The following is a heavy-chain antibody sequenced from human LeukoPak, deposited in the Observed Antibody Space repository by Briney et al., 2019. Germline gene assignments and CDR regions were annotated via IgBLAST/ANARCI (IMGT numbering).Heavy chain of an antibody. CDR3: ARQGEYTTSLGRKQFDY. CDR2: IYYTGST. J-gene: IGHJ4*02. CDR1: GGSISSSSYY. V-gene: IGHV4-39*01. Sequence: SETLSLTCTVSGGSISSSSYYWGWIRQPPGKGLEWVGSIYYTGSTYCNPSLKSRVTISVDTSKNQFSLKLSSVTAADTALYYCARQGEYTTSLGRKQFDYWGQETLVTVSS. D-gene: IGHD3-16*01.